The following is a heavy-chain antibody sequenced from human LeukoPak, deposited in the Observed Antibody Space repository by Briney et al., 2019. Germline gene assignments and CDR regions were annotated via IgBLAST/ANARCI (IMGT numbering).Heavy chain of an antibody. CDR1: GFTFSSYA. V-gene: IGHV3-23*01. J-gene: IGHJ4*02. CDR3: AKDLISSSWHEDYFDY. D-gene: IGHD6-13*01. CDR2: IGGSGGST. Sequence: GGSLRLSCAASGFTFSSYAMSWVRQAPGKGLEWVSAIGGSGGSTYYADSVKGRFTISRDNSKNTLYLQMNSLRAEDTAVYYCAKDLISSSWHEDYFDYWGQGTLVTVSS.